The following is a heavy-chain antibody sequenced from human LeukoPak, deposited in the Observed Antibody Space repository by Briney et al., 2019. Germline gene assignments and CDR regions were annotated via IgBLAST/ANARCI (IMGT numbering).Heavy chain of an antibody. V-gene: IGHV3-7*01. D-gene: IGHD3-3*01. Sequence: GGSLRLSCAASGFTFSSYWMSWVRQAPGKGLEWVANIKQDGSEKYYVDSVKGRFTISRDHAKNSLYLQMNSLRAEDTAVYYCARDSYDFWSRFSSYYYMDVWGKGTTVTVSS. J-gene: IGHJ6*03. CDR3: ARDSYDFWSRFSSYYYMDV. CDR1: GFTFSSYW. CDR2: IKQDGSEK.